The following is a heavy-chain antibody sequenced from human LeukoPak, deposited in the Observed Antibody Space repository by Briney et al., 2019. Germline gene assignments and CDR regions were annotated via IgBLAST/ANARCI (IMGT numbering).Heavy chain of an antibody. CDR1: GYTFSSYS. CDR3: ARPLTYYYDSSGRQACDI. Sequence: ASVMVSCKASGYTFSSYSITWVRQAPGQGLEWMGWISAYNGDTNYAQKFQGRLTMTTDTSTNTAYMELRSMRSDETAVYYCARPLTYYYDSSGRQACDIWGRGTMVTVSS. J-gene: IGHJ3*02. CDR2: ISAYNGDT. D-gene: IGHD3-22*01. V-gene: IGHV1-18*01.